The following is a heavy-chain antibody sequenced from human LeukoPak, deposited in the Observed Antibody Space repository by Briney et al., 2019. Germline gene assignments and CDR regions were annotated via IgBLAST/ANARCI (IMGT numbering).Heavy chain of an antibody. D-gene: IGHD3-22*01. CDR3: ARGIRGYYDSSGYSVDY. CDR2: INPSGGST. Sequence: ASVKVSCKASGYTFTSYYMHWVRQAPGQGLEWMGIINPSGGSTSYAQKFQGRVTMTRDMSTSTVYMELSSLRSEDTAVYYCARGIRGYYDSSGYSVDYWGQGTLVTVSS. V-gene: IGHV1-46*01. J-gene: IGHJ4*02. CDR1: GYTFTSYY.